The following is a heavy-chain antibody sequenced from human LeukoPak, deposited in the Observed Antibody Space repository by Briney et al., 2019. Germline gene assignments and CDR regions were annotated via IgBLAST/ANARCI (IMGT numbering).Heavy chain of an antibody. CDR3: AKERGSRFLEWYDY. Sequence: PGGSLRLSCAASGFTFSSYAMSWVRQAPGKGLEWVSAISGSGGSTYYADSVKGRFTIPRDNSKNTLYLQMNSLRAEDTAVYYCAKERGSRFLEWYDYWGQGTLVTVS. V-gene: IGHV3-23*01. CDR2: ISGSGGST. D-gene: IGHD3-3*01. CDR1: GFTFSSYA. J-gene: IGHJ4*02.